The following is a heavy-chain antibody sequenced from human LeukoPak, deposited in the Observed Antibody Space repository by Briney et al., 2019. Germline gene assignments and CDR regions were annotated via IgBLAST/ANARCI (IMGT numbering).Heavy chain of an antibody. D-gene: IGHD2/OR15-2a*01. CDR3: VREGEGPLSKDFDY. CDR1: GFTFTDHY. Sequence: ASMKVSCKSSGFTFTDHYTHWVRQGPGQGLEWMGYIGPHSTFTSSPQEFQGRVTMTRDASMSTAYMELTRLTSDDTAVYYCVREGEGPLSKDFDYWGQGTLVTVSS. J-gene: IGHJ4*02. CDR2: IGPHSTFT. V-gene: IGHV1-2*02.